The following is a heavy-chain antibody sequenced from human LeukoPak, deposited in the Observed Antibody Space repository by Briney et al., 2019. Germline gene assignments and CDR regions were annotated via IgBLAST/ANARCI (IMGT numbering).Heavy chain of an antibody. J-gene: IGHJ4*02. CDR1: GGSISSGGYY. V-gene: IGHV4-31*03. D-gene: IGHD2-2*01. CDR2: IYYSGST. Sequence: SQTLSLTCTVSGGSISSGGYYWSWIRQHPGKGLEWIGYIYYSGSTYYNPSLKSRVTISADTSKNQFSLKLSSVTAADTAVYYCARGSGDQLLLSGFDYWGQGTLVTVSS. CDR3: ARGSGDQLLLSGFDY.